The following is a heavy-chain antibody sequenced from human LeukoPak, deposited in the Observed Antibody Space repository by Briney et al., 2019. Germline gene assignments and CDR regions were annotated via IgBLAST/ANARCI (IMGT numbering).Heavy chain of an antibody. CDR2: IYSGGST. V-gene: IGHV3-53*01. CDR1: GFTVSSNY. CDR3: ARETRGSYSLDY. Sequence: GGSLRLSCAASGFTVSSNYMSWVRQAPGKGLEWVSVIYSGGSTYYADSVKGRFTISRDNSKNTLYLQMNSLRAKDTAVYYCARETRGSYSLDYWGQGTLVTVSS. D-gene: IGHD1-26*01. J-gene: IGHJ4*02.